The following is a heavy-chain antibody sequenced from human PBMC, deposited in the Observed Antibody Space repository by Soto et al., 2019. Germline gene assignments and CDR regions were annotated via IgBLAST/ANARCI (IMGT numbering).Heavy chain of an antibody. CDR3: ARVNYYDSSGYFSYAFDI. CDR1: GGSISSDHYY. Sequence: QVQLQESGPGLVKPSQTLSLTCTVSGGSISSDHYYWGWIRQPPGKGLEWFGDIYYTGGSYYNPSLWSRVIISVDTSKNQFSLKLSSVTAADTAVYYCARVNYYDSSGYFSYAFDIWGQGTMVTVSS. J-gene: IGHJ3*02. V-gene: IGHV4-30-4*01. CDR2: IYYTGGS. D-gene: IGHD3-22*01.